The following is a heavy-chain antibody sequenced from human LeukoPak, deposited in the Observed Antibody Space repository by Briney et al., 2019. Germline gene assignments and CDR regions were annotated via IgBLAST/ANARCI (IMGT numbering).Heavy chain of an antibody. V-gene: IGHV3-33*06. CDR1: GFSFSDYG. CDR3: VKGFNWYFDL. CDR2: IWYDGSIK. Sequence: GGSLRLCCAASGFSFSDYGVHWVRQAPGKGLEWVAVIWYDGSIKYYRDSVKGRFTNSRDNSRNTVYLQMNNLRAEDTAVYYCVKGFNWYFDLWGRGTLVTVSS. J-gene: IGHJ2*01.